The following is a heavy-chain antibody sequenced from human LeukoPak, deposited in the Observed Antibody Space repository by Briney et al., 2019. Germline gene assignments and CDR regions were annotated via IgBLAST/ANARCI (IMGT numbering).Heavy chain of an antibody. CDR1: GFSFSSSS. V-gene: IGHV3-21*01. Sequence: GGSLRLSCAASGFSFSSSSMNWIRQAPGKGLEWVSSISSSSSYIYYADSVKGRFTISRDNAKNSLYLQMNSLRAEDTAVYYWASVGAIYCTNDVCPPFDYWGQGTLVTVSS. CDR2: ISSSSSYI. J-gene: IGHJ4*02. D-gene: IGHD2-8*01. CDR3: ASVGAIYCTNDVCPPFDY.